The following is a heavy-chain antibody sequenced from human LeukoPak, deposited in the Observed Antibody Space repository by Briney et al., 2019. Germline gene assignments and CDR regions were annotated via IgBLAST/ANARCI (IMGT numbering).Heavy chain of an antibody. CDR3: ARLRSGSTPPPPHYYYGLDV. Sequence: SETLSLTCTVSGGSINDFYWTWIRQPPGKGLEWIGYIFYSGSANSNPSLESRVTISVDTSKNQFSLKLSSVTAADTAAYYCARLRSGSTPPPPHYYYGLDVWGQGTTVIVSS. V-gene: IGHV4-59*01. CDR1: GGSINDFY. CDR2: IFYSGSA. D-gene: IGHD1-26*01. J-gene: IGHJ6*02.